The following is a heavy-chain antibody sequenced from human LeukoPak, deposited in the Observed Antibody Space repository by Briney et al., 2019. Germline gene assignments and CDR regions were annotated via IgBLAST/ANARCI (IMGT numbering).Heavy chain of an antibody. V-gene: IGHV3-23*01. CDR1: GFTFSSYA. CDR2: ISGSGGST. CDR3: AKGHLPYSSSWSDY. D-gene: IGHD6-13*01. Sequence: GGSLRLSCAASGFTFSSYAMSWVRQAPGKGVEWGSAISGSGGSTYYADSVKGRFTISRDNSKNTLYLQMNSLRAEDTAVYYCAKGHLPYSSSWSDYWGQGTLVTVSS. J-gene: IGHJ4*02.